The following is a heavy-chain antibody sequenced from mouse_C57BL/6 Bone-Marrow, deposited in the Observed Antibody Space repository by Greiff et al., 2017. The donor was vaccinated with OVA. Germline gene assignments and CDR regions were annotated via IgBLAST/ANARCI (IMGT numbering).Heavy chain of an antibody. CDR3: DKPGWGFAD. Sequence: QVQLKESGPGLVAPSQSLSLTCTVSGFSLTRYGVSWVRQPPGEGLEWLGVIWGDGSTNYHSALISRLSISKDNSKSQVFLKLNSQQADDTATYYCDKPGWGFADWGQGTLVTVSA. J-gene: IGHJ3*01. D-gene: IGHD2-3*01. CDR1: GFSLTRYG. CDR2: IWGDGST. V-gene: IGHV2-3*01.